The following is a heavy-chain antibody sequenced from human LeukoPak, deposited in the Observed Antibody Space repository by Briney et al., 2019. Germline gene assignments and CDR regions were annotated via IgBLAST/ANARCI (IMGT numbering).Heavy chain of an antibody. D-gene: IGHD3-22*01. CDR3: ASLDTYYYDSSGYYYVGDEYFQH. CDR1: GGTFTGYY. Sequence: ASVKVSCKASGGTFTGYYMHWVRQAPGQGLEWMGWINPNSGGTNYAQKFQGRVTMTRDTSISTAYMELSRLRSDDTAVYYCASLDTYYYDSSGYYYVGDEYFQHWGQGTLVTVSS. J-gene: IGHJ1*01. V-gene: IGHV1-2*02. CDR2: INPNSGGT.